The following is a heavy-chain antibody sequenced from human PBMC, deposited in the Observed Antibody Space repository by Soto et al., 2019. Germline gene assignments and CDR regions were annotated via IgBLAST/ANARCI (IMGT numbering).Heavy chain of an antibody. Sequence: ESGGGVVQPGRSLRLSCAASGFTFSSYGMHWVRQAPGKGLEWVAVIWYDGSNKYYADSVKGRFTISRDNSKNTLYLQMNSLRAEDTAVYYCARDLVPAAPRYYMDVWGKGTTVTVSS. V-gene: IGHV3-33*01. D-gene: IGHD2-2*01. CDR1: GFTFSSYG. J-gene: IGHJ6*03. CDR2: IWYDGSNK. CDR3: ARDLVPAAPRYYMDV.